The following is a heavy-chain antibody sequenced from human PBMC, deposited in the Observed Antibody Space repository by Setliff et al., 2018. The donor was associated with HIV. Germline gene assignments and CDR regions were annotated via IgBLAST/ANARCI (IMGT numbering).Heavy chain of an antibody. CDR2: ISTNTGNP. CDR1: GYTFSSYG. D-gene: IGHD4-17*01. J-gene: IGHJ5*02. V-gene: IGHV7-4-1*02. Sequence: ASVKVSCKASGYTFSSYGISWVRQAPGQGLEWMGWISTNTGNPTYAQGFTGRFVFSLDTSVTTAYLEITSLKAEDTAVYYCARALYGDYGGDLNWLDPWGQGTLVTVSS. CDR3: ARALYGDYGGDLNWLDP.